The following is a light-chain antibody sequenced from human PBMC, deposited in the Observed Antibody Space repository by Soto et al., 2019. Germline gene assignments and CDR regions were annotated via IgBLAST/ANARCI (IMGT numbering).Light chain of an antibody. V-gene: IGLV2-14*03. Sequence: QSALTQPASVSGSPGQSITISCTGTSSDIGRYNYVSWYQQHPGKAPKLMIYDVSNRPSGVSDRFSGSKSGNTASLNISGLQTEDEADYYCNSYASSSTPYVFGTGTKLTVL. CDR3: NSYASSSTPYV. J-gene: IGLJ1*01. CDR2: DVS. CDR1: SSDIGRYNY.